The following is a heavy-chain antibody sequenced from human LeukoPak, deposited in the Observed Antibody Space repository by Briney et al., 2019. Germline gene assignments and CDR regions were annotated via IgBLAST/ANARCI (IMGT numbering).Heavy chain of an antibody. CDR1: GFTVSSNY. CDR2: IYSGGST. CDR3: ARATQYYYGSGSYFFDY. D-gene: IGHD3-10*01. V-gene: IGHV3-66*01. Sequence: GGPLRLSCAASGFTVSSNYMSWVRQAPGKGLEWVSVIYSGGSTYYADSVKGRFTISRDNSKNTLYLQMNSLRAEDTAVYCCARATQYYYGSGSYFFDYWGQGTLVTVSS. J-gene: IGHJ4*02.